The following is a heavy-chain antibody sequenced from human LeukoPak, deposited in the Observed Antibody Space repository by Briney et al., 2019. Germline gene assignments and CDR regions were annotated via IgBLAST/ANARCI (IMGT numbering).Heavy chain of an antibody. CDR1: GYTFTGYY. D-gene: IGHD3-10*01. Sequence: ASVKVSCKASGYTFTGYYMHWLRQAPGQGLEWMGWINPNSGGTNYAQKFQGRVTMTRDTSISTAYMELSRLRSDDTAVYYCARDLGMVRGVGWFDPWGQGTLVTVSS. CDR3: ARDLGMVRGVGWFDP. V-gene: IGHV1-2*02. J-gene: IGHJ5*02. CDR2: INPNSGGT.